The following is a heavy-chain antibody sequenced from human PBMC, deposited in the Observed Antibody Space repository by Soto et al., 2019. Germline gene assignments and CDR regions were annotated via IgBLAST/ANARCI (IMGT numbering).Heavy chain of an antibody. V-gene: IGHV3-33*01. Sequence: QVQLVESGGGVVQPGTSLRLSCAASGFTFSNYGMNWVRQAPGKGLEWVAVIWNDGSKTVHADSVKGRLTISRDNSGNTLYLEMNNLRAEDTVLYCCARDDDRNDNAFDMWGQGTMVTVSP. CDR2: IWNDGSKT. CDR1: GFTFSNYG. D-gene: IGHD1-1*01. CDR3: ARDDDRNDNAFDM. J-gene: IGHJ3*02.